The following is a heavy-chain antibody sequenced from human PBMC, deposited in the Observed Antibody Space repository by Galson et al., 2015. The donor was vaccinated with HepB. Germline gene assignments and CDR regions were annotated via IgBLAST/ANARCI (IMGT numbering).Heavy chain of an antibody. V-gene: IGHV3-30-3*01. CDR2: ISYDGSNK. J-gene: IGHJ4*02. D-gene: IGHD3-10*02. CDR1: GFTFSSYA. CDR3: GSSGAVRGLHFDY. Sequence: SLRLSCAASGFTFSSYAMHWVRQAPGKGLEWVAVISYDGSNKYYADSVKGRFTISRDNSKNTLYLQMNSLRAEDTAVYYCGSSGAVRGLHFDYWGQGTLVTVSS.